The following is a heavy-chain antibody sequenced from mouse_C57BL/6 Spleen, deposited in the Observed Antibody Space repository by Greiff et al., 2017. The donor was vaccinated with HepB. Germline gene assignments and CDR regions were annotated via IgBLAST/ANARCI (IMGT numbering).Heavy chain of an antibody. CDR3: ARYGYGGGIHYAMDY. D-gene: IGHD2-2*01. V-gene: IGHV1-69*01. Sequence: QVQLQQPGAELVMPGASVKLSCKASGYTFTSYWMHWVKQRPGQGLEWIGEIDPSDSYTNYNQKFKGKSTLTVDKSSSTAYMQLSSLTSEDSAVYYCARYGYGGGIHYAMDYWGQGTSVTVSS. J-gene: IGHJ4*01. CDR1: GYTFTSYW. CDR2: IDPSDSYT.